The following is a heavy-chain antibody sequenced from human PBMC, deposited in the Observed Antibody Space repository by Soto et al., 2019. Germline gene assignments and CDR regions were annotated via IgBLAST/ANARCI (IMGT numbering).Heavy chain of an antibody. CDR1: GCSISNYY. D-gene: IGHD3-16*01. CDR2: MYYNGNI. V-gene: IGHV4-59*01. Sequence: PSETLSLTCHVSGCSISNYYWTWVRQSPEKGLEWIGYMYYNGNINYNPSLKSRVTISIDTSKNQFSLTLKSVTAADTAVYYCASGGNWFDPWGQGVLVTSPQ. CDR3: ASGGNWFDP. J-gene: IGHJ5*02.